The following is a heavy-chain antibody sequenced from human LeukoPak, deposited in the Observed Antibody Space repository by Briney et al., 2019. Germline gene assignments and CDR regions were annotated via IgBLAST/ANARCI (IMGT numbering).Heavy chain of an antibody. Sequence: SETLSLTCAVYGGSFSAIYWSWIRQPPGKGLEWIGEITHSGSTNYNPSLKSRVTMSLDTSKNQFSLRWTSVTAADTAVYYCARGASGDNWLDPWGQGTLVTVSS. CDR2: ITHSGST. CDR3: ARGASGDNWLDP. J-gene: IGHJ5*02. CDR1: GGSFSAIY. V-gene: IGHV4-34*01. D-gene: IGHD1-26*01.